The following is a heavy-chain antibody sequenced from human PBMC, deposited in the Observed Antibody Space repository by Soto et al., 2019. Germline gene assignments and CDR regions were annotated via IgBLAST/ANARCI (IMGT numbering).Heavy chain of an antibody. D-gene: IGHD6-25*01. J-gene: IGHJ5*02. V-gene: IGHV4-34*01. CDR3: ARRSAAGP. CDR2: INHSGST. CDR1: GGSFSGYY. Sequence: QVQLQQWGAGLLKPSETLSLTCAVYGGSFSGYYWSWIRQPPGKGLEWIGEINHSGSTNYNPSLKSRITLSVDTSKNQFSQKLSSVTAADTAVYDCARRSAAGPWGQGTLVTVSS.